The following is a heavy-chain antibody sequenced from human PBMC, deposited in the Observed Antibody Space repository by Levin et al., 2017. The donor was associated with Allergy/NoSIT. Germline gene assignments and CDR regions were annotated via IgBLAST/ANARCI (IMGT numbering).Heavy chain of an antibody. V-gene: IGHV4-39*01. CDR2: IYYSGIT. CDR3: ARRGLRLNAFDI. CDR1: GGSISSNSYY. D-gene: IGHD4-17*01. Sequence: SETLSLTCTVSGGSISSNSYYWGWIRQPPGKGLEWVGSIYYSGITYYNPSLKSRVSISVDMSENQFSLKLSSVTAADTAVYYCARRGLRLNAFDIWGQGTMVTVSS. J-gene: IGHJ3*02.